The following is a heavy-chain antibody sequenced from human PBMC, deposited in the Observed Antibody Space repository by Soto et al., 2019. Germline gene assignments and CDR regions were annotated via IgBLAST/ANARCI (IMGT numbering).Heavy chain of an antibody. CDR2: ISTSTTYI. Sequence: XECLRLTFAASGFTVSYYSRNWVRQAPGRGLEWVSSISTSTTYISYADSVKGRFTISGDSAKNSLYLQMNSLRAEDTAVYYCARDTVAVDSTFYFDSWGQGTLVTVSS. CDR1: GFTVSYYS. CDR3: ARDTVAVDSTFYFDS. V-gene: IGHV3-21*01. J-gene: IGHJ4*02. D-gene: IGHD2-21*01.